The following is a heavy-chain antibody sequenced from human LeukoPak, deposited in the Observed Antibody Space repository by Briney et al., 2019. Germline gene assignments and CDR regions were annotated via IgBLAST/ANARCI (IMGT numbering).Heavy chain of an antibody. CDR2: IILICDTA. Sequence: ASVKLSFKSSGCTFSIYTISWERQPPGQGREWMGVIILICDTANYAQKFQGRVTITADESTSTAYMELSSLRSDDTAVYYCARDFYHGHCAGLSCFLLDSWGQGALVIVPS. V-gene: IGHV1-69*13. CDR1: GCTFSIYT. CDR3: ARDFYHGHCAGLSCFLLDS. J-gene: IGHJ4*02. D-gene: IGHD2-8*02.